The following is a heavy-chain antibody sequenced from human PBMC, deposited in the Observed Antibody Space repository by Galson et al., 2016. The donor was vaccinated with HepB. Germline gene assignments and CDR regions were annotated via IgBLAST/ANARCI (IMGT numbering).Heavy chain of an antibody. V-gene: IGHV1-3*01. J-gene: IGHJ4*02. CDR3: ARGDPDLWFGTLDY. Sequence: SVKASCKASGYTFTSYAMHWVRQAPGQRLEWMGWINAGNGNTKYSQKFQGRVTITRDTSASTAYMELSSLRSEDTAVYYCARGDPDLWFGTLDYWGQGTLVTVSS. CDR2: INAGNGNT. CDR1: GYTFTSYA. D-gene: IGHD3-10*01.